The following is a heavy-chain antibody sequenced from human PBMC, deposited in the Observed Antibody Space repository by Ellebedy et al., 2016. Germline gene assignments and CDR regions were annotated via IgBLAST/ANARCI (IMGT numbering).Heavy chain of an antibody. CDR2: IKQDGSEK. CDR1: GFTFSSYW. D-gene: IGHD6-13*01. J-gene: IGHJ4*02. CDR3: TTRGIAAAGTWDY. Sequence: GESLKISXAASGFTFSSYWMSWVRQAPGKGLEWVANIKQDGSEKYYVDSVKGRFTISRDNAKNSLYLQMNSLKTEDTAVYYCTTRGIAAAGTWDYWGQGTLVTVSS. V-gene: IGHV3-7*03.